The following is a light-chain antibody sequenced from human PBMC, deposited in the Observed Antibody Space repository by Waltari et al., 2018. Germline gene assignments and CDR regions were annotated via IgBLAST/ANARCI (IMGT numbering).Light chain of an antibody. CDR3: LQYNGYT. Sequence: DIQMTQSPSTLSASVGDRVTITCRASQRISNWLAWYQPKPGKAPNLLISDASRLASGVPSRFSGGGSGTEFTLTISSLQPDDFAAYYCLQYNGYTFGQGTKVEFK. V-gene: IGKV1-5*01. CDR2: DAS. CDR1: QRISNW. J-gene: IGKJ1*01.